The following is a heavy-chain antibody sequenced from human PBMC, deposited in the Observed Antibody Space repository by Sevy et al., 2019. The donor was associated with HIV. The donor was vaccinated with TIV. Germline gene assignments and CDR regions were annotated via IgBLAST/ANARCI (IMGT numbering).Heavy chain of an antibody. Sequence: GGSLRLSCAVSGFSFDSYGMTWVRQAPGKGLEWVSGISGSGTRTYYADSVKGRFIISRDNSKNTLYLQMNSLRSEDTIGMDRLTHYQVKSRNERYMKITDIRRNGTSFDLSTVGGGGHYDPDEIGYYFYYYNMDVWGKGTTVTVSS. CDR3: LTHYQVKSRNERYMKITDIRRNGTSFDLSTVGGGGHYDPDEIGYYFYYYNMDV. V-gene: IGHV3-23*01. CDR1: GFSFDSYG. D-gene: IGHD3-16*01. CDR2: ISGSGTRT. J-gene: IGHJ6*03.